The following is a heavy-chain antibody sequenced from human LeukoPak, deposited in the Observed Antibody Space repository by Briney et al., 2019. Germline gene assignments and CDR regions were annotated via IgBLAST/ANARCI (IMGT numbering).Heavy chain of an antibody. D-gene: IGHD3-16*01. CDR3: ARPGGSSQGFDY. CDR1: GYTFTNYD. CDR2: MNPNSGNT. V-gene: IGHV1-8*03. Sequence: ASVKVSCKASGYTFTNYDINWVRQATGQGLEWMGWMNPNSGNTGYAQKFQGRVTINRNSSISTAYMELSSLRSEDTAVYYCARPGGSSQGFDYWGQGTLVTVSS. J-gene: IGHJ4*02.